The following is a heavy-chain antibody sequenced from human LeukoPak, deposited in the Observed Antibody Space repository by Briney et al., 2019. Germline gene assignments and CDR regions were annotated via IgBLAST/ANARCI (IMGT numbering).Heavy chain of an antibody. CDR1: GGSLSGYY. V-gene: IGHV4-34*01. J-gene: IGHJ4*02. CDR2: INHSGST. CDR3: ATFYGGHDY. D-gene: IGHD2/OR15-2a*01. Sequence: SPSETLSLTSAVYGGSLSGYYWGWIRQPPGKGLEWIGEINHSGSTNYNPSLKSRLTISVDTSKNQFSLNLRSVTAADAAVYYCATFYGGHDYWGQGTLVIVSS.